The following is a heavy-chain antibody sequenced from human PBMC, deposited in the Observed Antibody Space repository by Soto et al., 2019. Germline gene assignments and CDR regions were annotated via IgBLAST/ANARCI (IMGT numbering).Heavy chain of an antibody. D-gene: IGHD4-17*01. CDR2: ISHTGTT. Sequence: SETLSLTCTVSGDSVSSDSFYWSWIRQPPGKALEWIGYISHTGTTSYNPSLQSRVTMSIHTSKNQFSLNLSSVTAADTAIYYCAREGAVLRMSTRLDPWGQGTLVTVSS. J-gene: IGHJ5*02. V-gene: IGHV4-61*01. CDR3: AREGAVLRMSTRLDP. CDR1: GDSVSSDSFY.